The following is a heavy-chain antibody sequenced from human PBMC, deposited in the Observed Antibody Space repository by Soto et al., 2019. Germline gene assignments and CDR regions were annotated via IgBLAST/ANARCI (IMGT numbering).Heavy chain of an antibody. Sequence: GGSLRLSCAASGFTFDDYAMHWVRQAPGKGLEWVSGISWNSGSIGYADSVKGRFTISRDNAKNSLYLQMNSLRAEGTALYYCAKDIMTSGWYSWAFDIWGQGTMVTVSS. CDR1: GFTFDDYA. CDR2: ISWNSGSI. J-gene: IGHJ3*02. V-gene: IGHV3-9*01. D-gene: IGHD6-19*01. CDR3: AKDIMTSGWYSWAFDI.